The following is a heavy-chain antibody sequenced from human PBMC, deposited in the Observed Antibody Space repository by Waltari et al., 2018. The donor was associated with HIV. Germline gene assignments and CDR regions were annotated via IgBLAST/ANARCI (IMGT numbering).Heavy chain of an antibody. CDR3: VTLYNESPLYSNF. D-gene: IGHD2-15*01. Sequence: QLIQSRPTLKRPGASVTISCHVSGSPLSDLSMQWVRQGRGQRLEWMGGFDPKNGKPVYSQRFWGRVSLAEDTSEDTAFLELNRLTSDDTAVYYCVTLYNESPLYSNFWGQGTLVTV. V-gene: IGHV1-24*01. J-gene: IGHJ1*01. CDR1: GSPLSDLS. CDR2: FDPKNGKP.